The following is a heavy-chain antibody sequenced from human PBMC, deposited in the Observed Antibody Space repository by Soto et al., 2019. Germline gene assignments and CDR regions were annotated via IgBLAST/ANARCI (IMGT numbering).Heavy chain of an antibody. Sequence: TVSHTCTVSGGSVSSGSYYWSWIRQPPGKALEXLSXXYXXXXXRXXPSLRNRLTVTKDDSKNQVVLTMTDMDPVDTATYYCVHRRRDSGPNGDYWGPGILVTVSS. V-gene: IGHV2-5*08. J-gene: IGHJ4*02. D-gene: IGHD3-10*01. CDR2: XYXXXXX. CDR1: GGSVSSGSYY. CDR3: VHRRRDSGPNGDY.